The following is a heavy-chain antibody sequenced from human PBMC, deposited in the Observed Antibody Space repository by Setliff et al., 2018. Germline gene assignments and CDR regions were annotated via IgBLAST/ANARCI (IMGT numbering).Heavy chain of an antibody. CDR1: GFTFSSYA. Sequence: PSETLRLSCAASGFTFSSYAMNWVRQAPGKGLEWVANINQDGSQKYYVGSVRGRFTISRDNAKSSLYLQMNSLRGEDTAMYYCARDDGILYDSSGYPDYWGQGTLVTVSS. CDR3: ARDDGILYDSSGYPDY. V-gene: IGHV3-7*01. J-gene: IGHJ4*02. D-gene: IGHD3-22*01. CDR2: INQDGSQK.